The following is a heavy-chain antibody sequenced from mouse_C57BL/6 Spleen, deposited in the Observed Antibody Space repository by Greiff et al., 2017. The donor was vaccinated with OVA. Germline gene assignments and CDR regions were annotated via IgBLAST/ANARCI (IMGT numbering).Heavy chain of an antibody. CDR2: SRNKANDYTT. V-gene: IGHV7-1*01. D-gene: IGHD2-4*01. J-gene: IGHJ4*01. CDR1: GFTFSDFY. CDR3: AINAYYDYDDGYAMDY. Sequence: EVQGVESGGGLVQSGRSLRLSCATSGFTFSDFYMEWVRQAPGKGLEWIAASRNKANDYTTEYSASVKGRFIVSRDTSQSILYLQMNALRAADTTIYSCAINAYYDYDDGYAMDYWGQGTSVTVSA.